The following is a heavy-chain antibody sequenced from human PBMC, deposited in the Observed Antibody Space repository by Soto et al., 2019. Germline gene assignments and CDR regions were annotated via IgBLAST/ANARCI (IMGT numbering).Heavy chain of an antibody. V-gene: IGHV3-33*01. Sequence: PGGSLRLSCAASGFTFSSYGMHWVRQAPGKGLEWVAVIWYDGSNKYYADSVKGRFTISRDNSKNTLYLQMNSLRAEDTAVYYCARVMNEDILTGYYDYYYYGMDVGGKGTTVTFSS. CDR2: IWYDGSNK. CDR1: GFTFSSYG. CDR3: ARVMNEDILTGYYDYYYYGMDV. D-gene: IGHD3-9*01. J-gene: IGHJ6*04.